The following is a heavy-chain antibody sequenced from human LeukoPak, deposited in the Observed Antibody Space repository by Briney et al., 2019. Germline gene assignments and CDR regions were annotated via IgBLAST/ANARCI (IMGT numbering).Heavy chain of an antibody. D-gene: IGHD3-22*01. CDR3: ARELRESNPLILHYYDSSGSDY. V-gene: IGHV3-33*01. J-gene: IGHJ4*02. CDR1: GFTFSSYG. CDR2: IWYDGSNK. Sequence: GGSLRLSCAASGFTFSSYGMHWVRQAPGKGLEWVAVIWYDGSNKYYADSVKGRFTISRDNSKNTLYLQMNSLRAEDTAVYYCARELRESNPLILHYYDSSGSDYWGQGTLVTVSS.